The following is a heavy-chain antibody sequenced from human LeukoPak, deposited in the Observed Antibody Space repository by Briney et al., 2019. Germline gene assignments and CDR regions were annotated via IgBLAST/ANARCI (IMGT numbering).Heavy chain of an antibody. D-gene: IGHD3-22*01. CDR2: INPKSGGT. CDR3: ARDYGDSSGYLIDY. J-gene: IGHJ4*02. CDR1: GYTFTGYY. V-gene: IGHV1-2*02. Sequence: ASVKVSCKASGYTFTGYYMHWVRQAPGQGLEWMGWINPKSGGTNYAQRFQGRVTMTGDTSIGTAYMELSRLRSDDTAVYYCARDYGDSSGYLIDYWGQGTLVTVSS.